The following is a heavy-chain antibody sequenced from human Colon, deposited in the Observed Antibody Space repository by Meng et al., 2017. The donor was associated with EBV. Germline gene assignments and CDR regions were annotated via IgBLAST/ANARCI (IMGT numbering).Heavy chain of an antibody. CDR1: GDSISSGDYS. Sequence: HLPPQDADSGLVQPSQSLSLTCAVSGDSISSGDYSWSWIRQPPGQGLEWIGYIYHGGTTYNTSLKSRVTISVDNSKNQFSLRLTSVTAADTAVYYCASGPYCGGDCYWFDPWGQGTLVTVSS. J-gene: IGHJ5*02. D-gene: IGHD2-21*02. CDR2: IYHGGTT. CDR3: ASGPYCGGDCYWFDP. V-gene: IGHV4-30-2*01.